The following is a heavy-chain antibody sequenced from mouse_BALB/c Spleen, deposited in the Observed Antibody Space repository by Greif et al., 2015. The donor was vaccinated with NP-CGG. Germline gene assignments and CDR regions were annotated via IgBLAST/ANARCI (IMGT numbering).Heavy chain of an antibody. CDR3: AGIGRRLLYAMDY. D-gene: IGHD1-2*01. CDR1: GFSLSTSGMS. Sequence: QVTLKVCGPGILQPSQTLSLTCSFSGFSLSTSGMSVGWIRQPTGKGLEWLAHIWWNDDKYYNPALKSRLTISQDTSNNQGSLKIARVVSADTATYYCAGIGRRLLYAMDYWGQGTSFTVSS. CDR2: IWWNDDK. V-gene: IGHV8-8*01. J-gene: IGHJ4*01.